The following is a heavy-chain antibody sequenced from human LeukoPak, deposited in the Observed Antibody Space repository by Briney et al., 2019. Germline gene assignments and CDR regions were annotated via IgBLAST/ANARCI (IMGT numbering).Heavy chain of an antibody. D-gene: IGHD4-17*01. CDR3: ARDESAVTP. CDR2: INPSSGGT. Sequence: ASVTVSCKASGYTFTDYYMHWVRQAPGQGLEWMGRINPSSGGTNYAQKFQGRVTMTRDTSISTAYMELSRLRSHDTAVYYCARDESAVTPWGQGTTVTVSS. V-gene: IGHV1-2*06. CDR1: GYTFTDYY. J-gene: IGHJ3*01.